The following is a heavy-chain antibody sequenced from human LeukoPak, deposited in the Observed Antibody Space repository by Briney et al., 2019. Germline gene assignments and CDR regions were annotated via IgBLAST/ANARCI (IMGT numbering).Heavy chain of an antibody. CDR2: INHSGST. CDR3: ARGGLMVHAQRKYSAFDI. D-gene: IGHD2-8*01. J-gene: IGHJ3*02. CDR1: GGSFSGYY. V-gene: IGHV4-34*01. Sequence: PSETLSLTCAVYGGSFSGYYWSWIRQPPGKGLEWIGEINHSGSTNCNPSLKSRVTISVDTSKNQFSLKLSSVTAADTAVYYCARGGLMVHAQRKYSAFDIWGQGTMVTVSS.